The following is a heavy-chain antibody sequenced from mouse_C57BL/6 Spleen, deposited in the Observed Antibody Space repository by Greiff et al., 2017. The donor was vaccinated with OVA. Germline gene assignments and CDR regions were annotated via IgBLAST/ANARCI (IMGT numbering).Heavy chain of an antibody. V-gene: IGHV1-82*01. CDR2: IYPGDGDP. D-gene: IGHD1-1*01. Sequence: QVQLKESGPELVKPGASVKISCKASGYAFSSSWMNWVKQRPGKGLEWIGRIYPGDGDPNYNGKFKGKATLTADKSSSTAYMQLSSLTSEDSAVYFCARSNYYGSRDAMDYWGQGTSVTVSS. CDR1: GYAFSSSW. J-gene: IGHJ4*01. CDR3: ARSNYYGSRDAMDY.